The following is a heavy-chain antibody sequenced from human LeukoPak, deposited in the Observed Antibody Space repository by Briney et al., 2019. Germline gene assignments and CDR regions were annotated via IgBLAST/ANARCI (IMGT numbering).Heavy chain of an antibody. CDR3: ARVGDPYYDSSGAYYYGMDV. D-gene: IGHD3-22*01. CDR2: INHSGST. Sequence: SETLSLTCAVYGGSFSGYYWSWIRQPPGKGLEWIGEINHSGSTNYNPSLKSRVTMSVDTSKNQFSLKLSSVTAADTAVYYCARVGDPYYDSSGAYYYGMDVWGQGTTVTVSS. V-gene: IGHV4-34*01. CDR1: GGSFSGYY. J-gene: IGHJ6*02.